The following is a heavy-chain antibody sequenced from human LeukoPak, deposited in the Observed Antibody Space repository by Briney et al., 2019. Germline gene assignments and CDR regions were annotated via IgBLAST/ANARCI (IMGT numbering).Heavy chain of an antibody. CDR2: ITGGSSTIT. CDR3: ARKAAAGTDY. CDR1: GFTFSSYS. Sequence: GGSLRLSCAASGFTFSSYSMNWVRQAPGKGLEWLSYITGGSSTITYYADSVKGRFTISRDNAKNSLDLQMNSLRAEDTAVYYCARKAAAGTDYWGQGTLVTVSS. V-gene: IGHV3-48*01. J-gene: IGHJ4*02. D-gene: IGHD6-13*01.